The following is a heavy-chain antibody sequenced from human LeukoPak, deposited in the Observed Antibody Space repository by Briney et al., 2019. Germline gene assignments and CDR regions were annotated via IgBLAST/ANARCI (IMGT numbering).Heavy chain of an antibody. J-gene: IGHJ4*02. Sequence: GGSLRLSCAASGFTFSAYWMNWVRQAPGKGLEWVANIKPDGSEKYFVDSVKGRFTISRDNAKNSLYLQMNSLRAEDTAVYYCLRSGGYWGQGTPVTVSS. V-gene: IGHV3-7*01. CDR1: GFTFSAYW. CDR2: IKPDGSEK. CDR3: LRSGGY. D-gene: IGHD1-26*01.